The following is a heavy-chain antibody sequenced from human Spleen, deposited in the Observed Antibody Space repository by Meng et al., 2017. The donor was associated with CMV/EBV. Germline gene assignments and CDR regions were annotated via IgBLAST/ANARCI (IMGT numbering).Heavy chain of an antibody. CDR3: TRLLDSMDV. J-gene: IGHJ6*01. CDR2: IRREGRNNDAT. V-gene: IGHV3-73*01. Sequence: GGSLRLSCTVSGGSISSYYWSWVRQASGKGLEWVGRIRREGRNNDATAYAASGTGRFTITRDDSKNTAYRQMNSLKTEDTAVYYCTRLLDSMDVWGQGTTVTVSS. CDR1: GGSISSYY. D-gene: IGHD2-21*01.